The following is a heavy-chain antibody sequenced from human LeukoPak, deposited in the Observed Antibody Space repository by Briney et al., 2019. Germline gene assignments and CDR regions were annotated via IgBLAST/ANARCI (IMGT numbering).Heavy chain of an antibody. J-gene: IGHJ4*02. D-gene: IGHD2-2*01. V-gene: IGHV1-2*02. CDR3: ARGGETHCSSASCHLLPFDY. Sequence: ASVTVSFTASVYTFTVYYMHWVRQAPGQGLEWMGWINPNSGGAMYAQKFQGRVTMTRDTSISTAHMELSRLRSDDTAVYYCARGGETHCSSASCHLLPFDYWGQGTLVTVSS. CDR2: INPNSGGA. CDR1: VYTFTVYY.